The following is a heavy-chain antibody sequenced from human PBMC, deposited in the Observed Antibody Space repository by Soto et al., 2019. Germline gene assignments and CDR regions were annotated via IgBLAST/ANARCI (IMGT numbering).Heavy chain of an antibody. J-gene: IGHJ4*02. Sequence: QITLKESDPTLVRPTQTLTLTCSFSGFSLSTRGVGVGWIRQPPGKALEWLALIFWDDDKWYSPSLRSRLTITEDTSKNPVVLTVTNMDPVDTATYYCAHRSRGYAYYFDQWGQGTLVTVSS. CDR2: IFWDDDK. CDR1: GFSLSTRGVG. CDR3: AHRSRGYAYYFDQ. V-gene: IGHV2-5*02. D-gene: IGHD5-12*01.